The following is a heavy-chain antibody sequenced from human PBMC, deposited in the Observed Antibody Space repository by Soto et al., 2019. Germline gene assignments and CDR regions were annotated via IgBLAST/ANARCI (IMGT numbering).Heavy chain of an antibody. V-gene: IGHV4-30-2*01. J-gene: IGHJ4*02. D-gene: IGHD1-26*01. Sequence: QLQLQESGSGLVKPSQTLSLTCAVSGGSVSSGGYSWSWIRQPPGKGLEWIGHIYHSGNTYYNPSRKSRITXXVXRXXHQFSLKLTSVTAADTAVYYCARGDGTYPPFCFDYWGQGTLVTVSS. CDR1: GGSVSSGGYS. CDR2: IYHSGNT. CDR3: ARGDGTYPPFCFDY.